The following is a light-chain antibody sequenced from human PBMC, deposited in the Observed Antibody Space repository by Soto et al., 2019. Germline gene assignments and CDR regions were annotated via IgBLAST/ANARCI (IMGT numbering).Light chain of an antibody. J-gene: IGKJ3*01. CDR1: QTISIY. Sequence: DIQMTQSPSSLSASVGDRVTMTCRASQTISIYLNWYQQKPGKAPKLLIYDASNLETGVPSRFSGSGSGTDFTFTISSLQPEDIATYYCQQYDNLPSGFGPGTKVDIK. V-gene: IGKV1-33*01. CDR2: DAS. CDR3: QQYDNLPSG.